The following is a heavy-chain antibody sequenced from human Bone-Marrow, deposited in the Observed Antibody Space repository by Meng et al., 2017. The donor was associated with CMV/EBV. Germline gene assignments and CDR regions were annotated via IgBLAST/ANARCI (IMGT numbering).Heavy chain of an antibody. D-gene: IGHD6-19*01. V-gene: IGHV4-34*01. Sequence: SETLSLTCAVYGGSFSGYYWSWIRQPPGKGLEWIGEINHSGSTNYNPSLKSRVTISVDTSKNQFSLKLRSVTAADTAVYFCARIGALYSSAWRAYDYWGQGRLVTVSS. CDR2: INHSGST. J-gene: IGHJ4*02. CDR3: ARIGALYSSAWRAYDY. CDR1: GGSFSGYY.